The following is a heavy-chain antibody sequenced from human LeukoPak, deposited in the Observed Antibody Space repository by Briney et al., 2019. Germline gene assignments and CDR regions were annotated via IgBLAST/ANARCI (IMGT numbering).Heavy chain of an antibody. CDR2: ISYDGSNK. Sequence: PGRSLRLSCAASGFTFSSYGMHWVRQAPGKGLEWVALISYDGSNKYYADSVKGRFTISRDNSKNTLYLQMNSLRAEDTAVYYCAKGGGSSWYSSYYYYYYMDVWGKGTTVTVSS. D-gene: IGHD6-13*01. CDR3: AKGGGSSWYSSYYYYYYMDV. CDR1: GFTFSSYG. J-gene: IGHJ6*03. V-gene: IGHV3-30*18.